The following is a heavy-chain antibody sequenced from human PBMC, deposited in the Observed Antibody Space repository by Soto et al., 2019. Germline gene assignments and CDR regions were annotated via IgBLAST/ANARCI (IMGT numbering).Heavy chain of an antibody. D-gene: IGHD6-19*01. CDR2: IKTKTEGGII. J-gene: IGHJ4*02. CDR3: AEIAVSHTGDY. CDR1: GFTLSNAW. V-gene: IGHV3-15*01. Sequence: EVQLVESGGGLVKPGGSLRLSCAASGFTLSNAWMNWVRQAPGKGLEWVGGIKTKTEGGIIDYAAPVKGRFTISRDDSKNTLYLQMDSLKAEDTAVYYCAEIAVSHTGDYWGQGPLVTVSS.